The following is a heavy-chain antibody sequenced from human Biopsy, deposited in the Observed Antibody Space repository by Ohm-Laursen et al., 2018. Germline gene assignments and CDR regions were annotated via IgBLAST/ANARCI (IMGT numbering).Heavy chain of an antibody. Sequence: SLRLSCTAVSGFSFSDYHMRWIRQAPGRGLEWVSYISGGGTIYYGDSMKGRVTISRDNAKNSLYLQMHSLRAEDTAVYYCARDTRWSPYHMDVWGQGTTVTVSS. D-gene: IGHD4-23*01. CDR3: ARDTRWSPYHMDV. V-gene: IGHV3-11*01. CDR1: GFSFSDYH. CDR2: ISGGGTI. J-gene: IGHJ6*02.